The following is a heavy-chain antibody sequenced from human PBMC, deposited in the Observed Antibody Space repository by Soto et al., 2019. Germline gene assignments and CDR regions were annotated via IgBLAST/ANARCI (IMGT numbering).Heavy chain of an antibody. J-gene: IGHJ4*02. D-gene: IGHD1-1*01. V-gene: IGHV4-31*03. CDR1: GGSINSGGHY. Sequence: SETLSLTCTVSGGSINSGGHYWNWIRQHPGKDLEWIGYIYYDGSTYYNRSPQTRINISADPSKDQFSLNPSSVTAADTAVYFCASFSNWPNPFDYWGQGTMVTVSS. CDR2: IYYDGST. CDR3: ASFSNWPNPFDY.